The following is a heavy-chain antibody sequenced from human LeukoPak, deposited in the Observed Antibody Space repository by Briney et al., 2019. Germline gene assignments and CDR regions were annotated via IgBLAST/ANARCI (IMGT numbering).Heavy chain of an antibody. Sequence: PGGSLRLSCAASGFTFNNYAMAWVRQFPGKGPEWVSTVSDGGRSTYYADSVKGRFTISRDDPKNTLDLQMNSLRAEDTAIYYCAKGPTDYGDCYFDYWGQGTLVTVSS. CDR1: GFTFNNYA. CDR3: AKGPTDYGDCYFDY. V-gene: IGHV3-23*01. J-gene: IGHJ4*02. D-gene: IGHD4-17*01. CDR2: VSDGGRST.